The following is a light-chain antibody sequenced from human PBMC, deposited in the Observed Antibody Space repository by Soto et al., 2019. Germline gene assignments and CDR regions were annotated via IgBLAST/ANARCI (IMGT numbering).Light chain of an antibody. CDR1: SSDVGSSNL. Sequence: QSVLTQPASVSGSPGQSITISCSGTSSDVGSSNLVSWYQQHPGKAPKLIIFEGDRRPSGVSGRFSGSKSGNTASLTISGLQAEDEADYYCCSFARSTTFYVFGTGNKVTVL. CDR2: EGD. V-gene: IGLV2-23*01. CDR3: CSFARSTTFYV. J-gene: IGLJ1*01.